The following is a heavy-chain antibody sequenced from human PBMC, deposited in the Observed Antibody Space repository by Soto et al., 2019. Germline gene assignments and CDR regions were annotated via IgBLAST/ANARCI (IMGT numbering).Heavy chain of an antibody. CDR1: GGSISSSSYC. CDR2: IYYSGST. Sequence: SETLSLTCTVSGGSISSSSYCWGWIRQPPGKGLEWIGSIYYSGSTYYNPSLKSRVTISVDTSKNQFSLKLSSVTAADTAVYYCARDAGSMVRGESNWFDPWGQGTLVTVS. J-gene: IGHJ5*02. D-gene: IGHD3-10*01. CDR3: ARDAGSMVRGESNWFDP. V-gene: IGHV4-39*02.